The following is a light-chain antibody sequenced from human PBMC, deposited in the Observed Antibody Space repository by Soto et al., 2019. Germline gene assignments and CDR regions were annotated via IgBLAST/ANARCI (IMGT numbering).Light chain of an antibody. CDR2: GGS. J-gene: IGKJ2*01. CDR3: HQHGSSPFT. CDR1: QSVSGSK. V-gene: IGKV3-20*01. Sequence: EIVLTQSPGPLSLSPGNRATLSCRASQSVSGSKLAWYQQRPGRAPRLLIYGGSNRATDIPARFSGSGSGTEYNLTISRLEPEDFALYYCHQHGSSPFTFGQGTRLEIK.